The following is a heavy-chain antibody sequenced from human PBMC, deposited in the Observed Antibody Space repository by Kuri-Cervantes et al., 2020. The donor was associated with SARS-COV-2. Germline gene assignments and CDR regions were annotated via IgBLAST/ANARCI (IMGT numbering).Heavy chain of an antibody. V-gene: IGHV3-21*01. CDR2: ISTSSAYI. CDR1: GFTFNDYG. J-gene: IGHJ3*02. Sequence: GGSLRLSCAASGFTFNDYGMSWVRQAPGKGLEWVSYISTSSAYIYHGDSVKGRFIISRDNAKNSLYLQMTNLRAEDTAVYYCAREIEGFDIWGQGTMVTVSS. CDR3: AREIEGFDI. D-gene: IGHD2-21*01.